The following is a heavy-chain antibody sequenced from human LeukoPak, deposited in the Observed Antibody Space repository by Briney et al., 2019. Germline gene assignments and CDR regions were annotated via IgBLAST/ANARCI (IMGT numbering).Heavy chain of an antibody. CDR1: GFTFDDYA. J-gene: IGHJ4*02. D-gene: IGHD3-22*01. V-gene: IGHV3-9*03. CDR3: ARGRGYYDSSGYYYFDY. CDR2: ISWNSGSI. Sequence: GGSLRLSCAASGFTFDDYAMHWVRQAPGKGLEWVSGISWNSGSIGYADSVKGRFTISRDNAENSLHLQMNSLRDDDMAVYYCARGRGYYDSSGYYYFDYWGQGTLVTVSS.